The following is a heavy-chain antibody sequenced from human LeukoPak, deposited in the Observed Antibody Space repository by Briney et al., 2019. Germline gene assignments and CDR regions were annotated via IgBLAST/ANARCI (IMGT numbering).Heavy chain of an antibody. CDR3: ARNVLPGYFDY. Sequence: GGPLRLSCAASGFTFSSYWMHWVRQAPGKGLVWVSRINSDGSSTSYADSVKGRFTISRDNAKNTLYLQMNSLRAEDTAVYYCARNVLPGYFDYWGQGTPVTVSS. D-gene: IGHD2-15*01. J-gene: IGHJ4*02. CDR2: INSDGSST. V-gene: IGHV3-74*01. CDR1: GFTFSSYW.